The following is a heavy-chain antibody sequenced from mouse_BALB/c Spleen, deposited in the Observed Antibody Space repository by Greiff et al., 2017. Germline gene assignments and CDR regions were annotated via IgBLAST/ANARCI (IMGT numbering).Heavy chain of an antibody. V-gene: IGHV1-18*01. Sequence: EVQLQQSGPELVKPGASVKIPCKASGYTFTDYNMDWVKQSHGKSLEWIGDINPNNGGTIYNQKFKGKATLTVDKSSSTAYMELRSLTSEDTAVYYCARREEAITTATWGWAYWGQGTLVTVSA. CDR2: INPNNGGT. J-gene: IGHJ3*01. CDR1: GYTFTDYN. CDR3: ARREEAITTATWGWAY. D-gene: IGHD1-2*01.